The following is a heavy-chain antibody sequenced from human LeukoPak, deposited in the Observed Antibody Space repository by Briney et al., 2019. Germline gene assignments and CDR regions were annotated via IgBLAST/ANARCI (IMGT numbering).Heavy chain of an antibody. CDR3: ARDKGYGPYYYYYMDV. V-gene: IGHV4-4*07. CDR1: GGSISSYY. J-gene: IGHJ6*03. D-gene: IGHD5-18*01. CDR2: IYTSGST. Sequence: SETLSLTCTVSGGSISSYYWSWIRQPAGKGLEWIGRIYTSGSTNYNPSLKSRVTMSVDTSKNQFSLKLSSVTAADTAVYYCARDKGYGPYYYYYMDVWGKGTTVTVSS.